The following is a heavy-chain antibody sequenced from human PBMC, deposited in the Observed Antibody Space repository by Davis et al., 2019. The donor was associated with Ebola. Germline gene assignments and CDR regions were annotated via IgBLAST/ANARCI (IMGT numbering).Heavy chain of an antibody. Sequence: ASVKVSCKASGYTFTNYAMHWVRQAPGQRLEWMGWIYVGNYNTDYSQKLQGRVTMTTDTSTSTAYMELRSLRSDDTAVYYCARDKGQLHNWFDPWGQGTLVTVSS. CDR2: IYVGNYNT. CDR1: GYTFTNYA. CDR3: ARDKGQLHNWFDP. D-gene: IGHD6-6*01. J-gene: IGHJ5*02. V-gene: IGHV1-3*01.